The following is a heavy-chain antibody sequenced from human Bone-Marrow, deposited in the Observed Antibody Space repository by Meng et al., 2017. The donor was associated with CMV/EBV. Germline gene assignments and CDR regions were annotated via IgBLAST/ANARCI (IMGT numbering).Heavy chain of an antibody. CDR1: GYTFTNYG. V-gene: IGHV1-18*01. CDR2: ISSYNGNT. J-gene: IGHJ4*02. D-gene: IGHD3-16*01. Sequence: ASVKVSCKASGYTFTNYGISWVRQAPGQGLEWMGWISSYNGNTNYAQKLQGRVTMTTDTSTSTAYMELRSLRSDDTAVYYCATRGFWGDYFDHWGQGSLVTVSS. CDR3: ATRGFWGDYFDH.